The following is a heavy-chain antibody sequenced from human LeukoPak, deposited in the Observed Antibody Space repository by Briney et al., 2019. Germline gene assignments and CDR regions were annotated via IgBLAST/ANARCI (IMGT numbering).Heavy chain of an antibody. CDR3: ARDRMVRGDGDPDYYMDV. V-gene: IGHV1-46*01. Sequence: GASVKVSCKASGYTFINNWMHWVRQAPGQGLEWIGLINPTGTGTLYAQKFQGRVTMTKDMSTSTVYMELSSLRSEDTAVYYCARDRMVRGDGDPDYYMDVWGKGTTVTVSS. D-gene: IGHD3-10*01. J-gene: IGHJ6*03. CDR2: INPTGTGT. CDR1: GYTFINNW.